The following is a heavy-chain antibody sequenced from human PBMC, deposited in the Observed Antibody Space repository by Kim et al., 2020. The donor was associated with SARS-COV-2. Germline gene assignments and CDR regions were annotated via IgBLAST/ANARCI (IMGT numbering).Heavy chain of an antibody. CDR1: GFTVSNAW. Sequence: GGSLRLSCAASGFTVSNAWMSWVRQAPGKGLEWVGRIKSKTDGGNTDYAAHVKGRFTISRDDSKNTLYLQMNSLKTEDTAVYYCITALAHAHALDIWGQGTMVTVSS. CDR3: ITALAHAHALDI. J-gene: IGHJ3*02. V-gene: IGHV3-15*01. CDR2: IKSKTDGGNT.